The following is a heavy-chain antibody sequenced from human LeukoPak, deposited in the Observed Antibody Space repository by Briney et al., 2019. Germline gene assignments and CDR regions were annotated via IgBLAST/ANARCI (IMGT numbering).Heavy chain of an antibody. D-gene: IGHD6-6*01. CDR2: IYTSGST. V-gene: IGHV4-4*07. J-gene: IGHJ5*02. CDR1: GGSISSYY. CDR3: AGGTLSIAAYWFDP. Sequence: SETLSLTCTVSGGSISSYYWSWIRQPAGKGLEWIGRIYTSGSTNYNPSLKSRVTMSVDTSKNQFSLKLSSVTAADTAVYYCAGGTLSIAAYWFDPWGQGTLVTVSS.